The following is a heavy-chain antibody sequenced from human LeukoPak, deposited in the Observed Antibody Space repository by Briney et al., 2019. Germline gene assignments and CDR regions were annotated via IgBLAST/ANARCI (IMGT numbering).Heavy chain of an antibody. J-gene: IGHJ4*02. CDR1: GFTFSSHT. V-gene: IGHV3-23*01. CDR3: AKDFYDSSGSRYDY. Sequence: GGSLRLSCAASGFTFSSHTMSWVRQAPGKGLEWVSTIGGRGGSIYYADAVKGRFTISRDNSKNTLSLQMNSLKAEDTAIYYCAKDFYDSSGSRYDYWGQGTLVTVSS. D-gene: IGHD3-22*01. CDR2: IGGRGGSI.